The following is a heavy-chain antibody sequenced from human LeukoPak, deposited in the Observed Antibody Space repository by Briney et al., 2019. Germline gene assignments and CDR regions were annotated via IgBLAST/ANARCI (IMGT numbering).Heavy chain of an antibody. CDR1: GFTFTTYW. D-gene: IGHD3-10*01. CDR3: ARPLKCYYGSETYSWFDP. CDR2: INQDGSGK. V-gene: IGHV3-7*01. J-gene: IGHJ5*02. Sequence: GGSLRLSCAASGFTFTTYWMGWVRQAPGKGLEWVVNINQDGSGKYYVDSVRGRFNISRDNAKNSLYLQMNSLRAEDAAVYYCARPLKCYYGSETYSWFDPWGQGTLVTVSS.